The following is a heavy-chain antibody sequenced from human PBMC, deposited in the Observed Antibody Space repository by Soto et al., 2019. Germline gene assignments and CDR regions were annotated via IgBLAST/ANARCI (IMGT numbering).Heavy chain of an antibody. J-gene: IGHJ6*02. CDR3: VRAGHVFDVHYYGMDL. D-gene: IGHD3-10*01. V-gene: IGHV3-21*01. CDR1: GFTFNDYS. Sequence: KPGGSLRLSCEASGFTFNDYSMDWVRQAPEKGLEWVSSISSRGTYIYYADSVKGRFAISRDNANNVMYLQIDTLRAEDTAVYYCVRAGHVFDVHYYGMDLWGQGTTVTVSS. CDR2: ISSRGTYI.